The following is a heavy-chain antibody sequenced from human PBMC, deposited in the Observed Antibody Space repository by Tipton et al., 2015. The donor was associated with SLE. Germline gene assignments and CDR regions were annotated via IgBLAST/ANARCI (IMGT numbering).Heavy chain of an antibody. CDR1: GGSVSSGSYY. Sequence: TLSLTCTVSGGSVSSGSYYWSWIRQPPGKGLEWIGYIYYSGSTNYNPSLKSRVTISVDTSKNQFSLKLSSVTAADTAVYYCARGYSSGWCVYWGQGTLVTVS. J-gene: IGHJ4*02. V-gene: IGHV4-61*01. CDR2: IYYSGST. CDR3: ARGYSSGWCVY. D-gene: IGHD6-19*01.